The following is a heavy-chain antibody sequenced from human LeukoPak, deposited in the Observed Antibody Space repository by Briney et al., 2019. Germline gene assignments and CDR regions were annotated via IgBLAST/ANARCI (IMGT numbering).Heavy chain of an antibody. D-gene: IGHD3-3*01. J-gene: IGHJ5*02. CDR1: GFTFSSYA. CDR3: ARGLSFYYDVWSGWPHNWFDP. CDR2: ISSNGGST. V-gene: IGHV3-64*01. Sequence: GGSLRLSCAASGFTFSSYAMHWVRKAPGKGLEYVSAISSNGGSTYYANSVKGRFTISRDNSKNTLYLQMGSLRAEDMAVYYCARGLSFYYDVWSGWPHNWFDPWGQGTLVTVSS.